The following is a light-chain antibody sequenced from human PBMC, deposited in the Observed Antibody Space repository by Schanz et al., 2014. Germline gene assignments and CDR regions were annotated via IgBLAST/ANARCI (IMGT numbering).Light chain of an antibody. J-gene: IGKJ1*01. CDR2: DAS. CDR1: QSVNSRY. Sequence: EFVLTQSPGTLSLSPGERGTLSCRASQSVNSRYLAWYQQKPGQAPRLLIYDASNRATGIPARFSGSGSGTEFTLTISSLQPEDFAVYYCQQYNGGTFGQGTKVEIK. V-gene: IGKV3-20*01. CDR3: QQYNGGT.